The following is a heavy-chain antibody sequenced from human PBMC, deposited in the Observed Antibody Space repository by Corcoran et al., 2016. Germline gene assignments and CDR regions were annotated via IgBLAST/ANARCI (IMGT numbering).Heavy chain of an antibody. CDR1: GGSISSYY. Sequence: QVQLQESGPGLVKPSETLSLTCTVSGGSISSYYWSWIRQPPGKGLEWIGYIYYSGSTNYNPSLKSRVTISVDTSKNQFSLKLSSVTAADTAVYYCARDRHGYHMGFDYWGQGTLVTVSS. CDR3: ARDRHGYHMGFDY. D-gene: IGHD6-25*01. CDR2: IYYSGST. J-gene: IGHJ4*02. V-gene: IGHV4-59*01.